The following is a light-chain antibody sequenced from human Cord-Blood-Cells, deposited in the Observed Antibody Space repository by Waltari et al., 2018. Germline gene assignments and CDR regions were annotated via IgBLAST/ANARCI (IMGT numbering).Light chain of an antibody. Sequence: DIQMTQSPSTLSASVGDRVTITCRASQSISSWLAWYQQKPGKAPKLLSYKASSLESGVPSRFSGSGSGTEFTLTISSLQPDEFATYYCQQYNSYLTFGGGTKVEIK. CDR3: QQYNSYLT. J-gene: IGKJ4*01. V-gene: IGKV1-5*03. CDR2: KAS. CDR1: QSISSW.